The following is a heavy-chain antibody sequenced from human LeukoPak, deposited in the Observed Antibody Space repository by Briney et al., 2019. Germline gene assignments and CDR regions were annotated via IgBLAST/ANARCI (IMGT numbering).Heavy chain of an antibody. CDR1: GYTFTSYA. CDR3: ARGHPIFGVVPFDY. D-gene: IGHD3-3*01. CDR2: INSNTGSP. J-gene: IGHJ4*02. Sequence: ASVKVSCKASGYTFTSYAMNWVRQAPGQGLEWMGWINSNTGSPTYAQGFTGRFVFSLDTSVSTAYLQISSLKAEDTAVYYCARGHPIFGVVPFDYWGQGTLVIVSS. V-gene: IGHV7-4-1*02.